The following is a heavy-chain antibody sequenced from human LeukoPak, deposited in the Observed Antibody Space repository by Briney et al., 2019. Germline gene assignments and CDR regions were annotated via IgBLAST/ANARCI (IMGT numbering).Heavy chain of an antibody. Sequence: PSETLSLTCDVYGESFSGYYWTWIRQPPGKGLEWIGQINHSGSTNYNPSLKSRVTISVATSKNQFSLNLNSVTAADTAVYYCARRGSTGTTTVDYWGQGTLVTVSS. CDR3: ARRGSTGTTTVDY. D-gene: IGHD1-1*01. CDR2: INHSGST. CDR1: GESFSGYY. J-gene: IGHJ4*02. V-gene: IGHV4-34*01.